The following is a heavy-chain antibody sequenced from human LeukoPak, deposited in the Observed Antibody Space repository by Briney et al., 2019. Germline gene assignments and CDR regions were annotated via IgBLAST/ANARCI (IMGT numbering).Heavy chain of an antibody. CDR3: ARGRGNPYFDY. CDR2: VSSNGAKT. D-gene: IGHD4-23*01. V-gene: IGHV3-23*01. J-gene: IGHJ4*02. Sequence: GGSLRLSCAASGFTFSSYAITWVRQAPGKGLEWVSAVSSNGAKTYYADSVKGRFTISRDNAKNSLYLQMNSLRAEDTAVYYCARGRGNPYFDYWGQGTLVTVSS. CDR1: GFTFSSYA.